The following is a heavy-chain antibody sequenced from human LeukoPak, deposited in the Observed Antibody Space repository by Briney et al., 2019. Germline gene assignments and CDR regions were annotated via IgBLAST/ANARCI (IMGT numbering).Heavy chain of an antibody. CDR3: ARGACSGGSCYGGDQYNWFDP. CDR2: IYYSGST. Sequence: PSETLSLTCTVSGGSISRGSYFWGWIRQPPGRGLEWIGSIYYSGSTYYNPSLKSRVTISVDTSKNQFSLKLSSVTAADTAVYYCARGACSGGSCYGGDQYNWFDPWGQGTLVTVSS. J-gene: IGHJ5*02. D-gene: IGHD2-15*01. V-gene: IGHV4-39*07. CDR1: GGSISRGSYF.